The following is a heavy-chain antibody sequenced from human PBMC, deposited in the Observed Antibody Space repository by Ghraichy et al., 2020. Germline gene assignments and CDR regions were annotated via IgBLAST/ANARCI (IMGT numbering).Heavy chain of an antibody. D-gene: IGHD6-6*01. Sequence: SETLSLTCTVSGGSVSSGTYYWSWIRQPPGKGLEWIGCIYYSGSTHYNPSLKSRVTISVDTSKNQFSLKLSSVTAADTAVYYCARDSSQYYFDYWGQGTRVTVSS. V-gene: IGHV4-61*01. CDR3: ARDSSQYYFDY. CDR1: GGSVSSGTYY. CDR2: IYYSGST. J-gene: IGHJ4*02.